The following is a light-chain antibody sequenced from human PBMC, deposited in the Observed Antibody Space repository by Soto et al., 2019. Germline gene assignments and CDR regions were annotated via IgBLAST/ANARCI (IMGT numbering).Light chain of an antibody. J-gene: IGKJ5*01. CDR2: GAS. Sequence: EIVLTQSPGILSLSPGERATLSCRASQNVNNNYLAWYQQKPGQAPRLLIYGASFRATGNPDRFSGGGSGTDFTLTISRLEPEDFAVYFCKQYSRVPAITFGQGTRLEIK. CDR3: KQYSRVPAIT. V-gene: IGKV3-20*01. CDR1: QNVNNNY.